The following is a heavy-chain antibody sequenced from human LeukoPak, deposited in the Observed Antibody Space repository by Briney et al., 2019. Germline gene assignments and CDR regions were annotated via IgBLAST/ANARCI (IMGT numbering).Heavy chain of an antibody. D-gene: IGHD2-15*01. CDR3: ARIVVVAATLWFDP. CDR2: IYHSGST. J-gene: IGHJ5*02. Sequence: SETLSHTCAVSGGSISSGGYSWSWIRQPPGKGLEWIGYIYHSGSTYYNPSLKSRVTISVDRSKNQFSLKLSSVTAADTAVYYCARIVVVAATLWFDPWGQGTLVTVSS. CDR1: GGSISSGGYS. V-gene: IGHV4-30-2*01.